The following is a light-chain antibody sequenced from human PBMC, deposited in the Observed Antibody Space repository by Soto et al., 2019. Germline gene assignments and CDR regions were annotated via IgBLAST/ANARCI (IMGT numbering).Light chain of an antibody. J-gene: IGKJ1*01. V-gene: IGKV3-11*01. CDR1: QSVSSQ. CDR2: DAS. CDR3: ANRVGPWT. Sequence: EIVLTQSPATLSLSPGERATLSCRASQSVSSQVAWYQHKPGQPPRLLIYDASNRATGIPDRFSGSGSATDFALPISSRELEDFAVYCCANRVGPWTVGQETKVDIK.